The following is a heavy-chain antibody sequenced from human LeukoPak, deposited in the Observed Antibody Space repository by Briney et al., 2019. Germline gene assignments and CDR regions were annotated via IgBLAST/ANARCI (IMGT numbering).Heavy chain of an antibody. V-gene: IGHV4-34*01. J-gene: IGHJ3*02. CDR2: INHSGST. Sequence: SETLSLTCAVYGGSFSGYYWSWIRQPPGKGLEWIGEINHSGSTNYNPSLKSRVTISVDTSKNQFSLKLSSVTAADTAVYYCARVRYDSSGYSDAFDIWGQGTMVTVSS. CDR3: ARVRYDSSGYSDAFDI. D-gene: IGHD3-22*01. CDR1: GGSFSGYY.